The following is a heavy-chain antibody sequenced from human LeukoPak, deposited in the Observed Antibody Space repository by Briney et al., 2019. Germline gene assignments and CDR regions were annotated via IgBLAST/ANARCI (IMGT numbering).Heavy chain of an antibody. CDR2: IYYSAST. CDR3: ARVLYYYDSSGYYYDAFDI. J-gene: IGHJ3*02. V-gene: IGHV4-59*01. Sequence: KPSETLSLTCTVSGGSISSYYWSWIRQPPGKGLEWIGYIYYSASTNYNPSLKSRVTISVDTSKNQFSLKLSSVTAADTAVYYCARVLYYYDSSGYYYDAFDIWGQGTMVTVSS. D-gene: IGHD3-22*01. CDR1: GGSISSYY.